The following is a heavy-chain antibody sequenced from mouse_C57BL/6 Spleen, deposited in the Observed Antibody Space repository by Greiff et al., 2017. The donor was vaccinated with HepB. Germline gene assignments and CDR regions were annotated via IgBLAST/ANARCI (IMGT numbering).Heavy chain of an antibody. D-gene: IGHD3-2*02. CDR3: ARLRSSGYVEAMDY. J-gene: IGHJ4*01. CDR2: IYPGDGDT. CDR1: GYAFSSSW. V-gene: IGHV1-82*01. Sequence: VKLMESGPELVKPGASVKISCKASGYAFSSSWMNWVKQRPGKGLEWIGRIYPGDGDTNYNGKFKGKATLTADKSSSTAYMQLSSLTSEDSAVYFCARLRSSGYVEAMDYWGLGTSVTVSA.